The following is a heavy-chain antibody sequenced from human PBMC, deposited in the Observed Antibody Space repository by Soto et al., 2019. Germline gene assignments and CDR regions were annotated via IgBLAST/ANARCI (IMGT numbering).Heavy chain of an antibody. CDR3: AKPRDCSSTSCYVFYYYYGMDV. J-gene: IGHJ6*02. CDR2: ISWDGGST. Sequence: GGSLRLSCAASGFTFDDYAMHWVRQAPGKGLEWVSLISWDGGSTYYADSVKGRFTISRDNSKNSLYLQMNSLRAEDTALYYCAKPRDCSSTSCYVFYYYYGMDVWGQGTTVTSP. CDR1: GFTFDDYA. D-gene: IGHD2-2*01. V-gene: IGHV3-43D*04.